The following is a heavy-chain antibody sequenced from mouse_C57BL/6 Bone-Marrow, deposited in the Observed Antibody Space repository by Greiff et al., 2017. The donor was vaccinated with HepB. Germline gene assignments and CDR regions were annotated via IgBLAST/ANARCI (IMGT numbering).Heavy chain of an antibody. CDR3: ARHGYSNYFDY. J-gene: IGHJ2*01. CDR2: ISNGGGST. Sequence: EVKVVESGGGLVQPGGSLKLSCAASGFTFSDYYMYWVRQTPEKRLEWVAYISNGGGSTYYPDTVKGRSTISRDNAKNTLYLQMSRLKSEDTAMYYCARHGYSNYFDYWGQGTTLTVSS. D-gene: IGHD2-5*01. CDR1: GFTFSDYY. V-gene: IGHV5-12*01.